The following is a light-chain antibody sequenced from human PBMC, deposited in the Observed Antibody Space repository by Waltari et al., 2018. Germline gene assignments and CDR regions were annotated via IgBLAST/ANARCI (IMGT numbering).Light chain of an antibody. V-gene: IGKV3-15*01. CDR2: GAS. CDR1: QSVSTN. Sequence: EVVMTQSPATLSVSPGERATLSCRASQSVSTNLAWYQQKPGQAPRLLIYGASTRAAGLPARFSGSGSGTEFTLTISSLQSEDFAVYYCQQYNYWYSFGQGTKLEMK. CDR3: QQYNYWYS. J-gene: IGKJ2*03.